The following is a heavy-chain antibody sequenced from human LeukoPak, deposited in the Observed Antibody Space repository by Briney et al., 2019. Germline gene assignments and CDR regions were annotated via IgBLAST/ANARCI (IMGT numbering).Heavy chain of an antibody. Sequence: GASVKVSCKASGYTFTGYYMHWVRQAPGQGLEWMGWINPNSGGTNYAQKFQGRVTMTRDTSVSTAYMELSRLRSDDTAVYYCAKARGYYYYYMDVWGKGTTVTISS. V-gene: IGHV1-2*02. CDR3: AKARGYYYYYMDV. J-gene: IGHJ6*03. CDR2: INPNSGGT. CDR1: GYTFTGYY.